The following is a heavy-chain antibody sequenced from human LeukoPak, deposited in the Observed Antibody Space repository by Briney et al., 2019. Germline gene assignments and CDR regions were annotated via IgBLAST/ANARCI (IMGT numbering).Heavy chain of an antibody. CDR3: ARGWYFGIYGY. J-gene: IGHJ4*02. CDR1: GGSFSGFF. Sequence: SETLSLTCAVYGGSFSGFFWSWIRQPPGKGPAWIGEINHSGSTNYSPSLKRRVTISVDTSKNQFSLKLSSVTAADTAVYYCARGWYFGIYGYWGQGTLVTVSS. CDR2: INHSGST. D-gene: IGHD6-13*01. V-gene: IGHV4-34*01.